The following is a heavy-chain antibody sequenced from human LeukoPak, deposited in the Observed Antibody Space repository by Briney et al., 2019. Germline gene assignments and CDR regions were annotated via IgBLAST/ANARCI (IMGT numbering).Heavy chain of an antibody. V-gene: IGHV5-51*01. CDR1: AYSSTSYW. J-gene: IGHJ5*02. D-gene: IGHD3-3*01. Sequence: EALKIFCKASAYSSTSYWIGYLRQMPRKGLEWMGIIYPGDSDTRYSPSLQGHVTISADNSISTAFQQCSSLKASDTALYYCARLSPYYNFWSGPNWFDRWGQGTLVTVSS. CDR2: IYPGDSDT. CDR3: ARLSPYYNFWSGPNWFDR.